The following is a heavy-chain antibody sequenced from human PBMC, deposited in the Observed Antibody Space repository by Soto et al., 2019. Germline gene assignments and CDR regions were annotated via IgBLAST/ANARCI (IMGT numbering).Heavy chain of an antibody. CDR2: INACNGNT. CDR1: GYTFIIYG. CDR3: ARDLDDILTGPNFDP. J-gene: IGHJ5*02. V-gene: IGHV1-3*01. D-gene: IGHD3-9*01. Sequence: ASVKVSCKASGYTFIIYGIHWVRQAPGQSLEWMGWINACNGNTEYSQKFQGRVTFTRDTSASSAYMELSSLQSEDAAVYYCARDLDDILTGPNFDPWGQGTLVTVSS.